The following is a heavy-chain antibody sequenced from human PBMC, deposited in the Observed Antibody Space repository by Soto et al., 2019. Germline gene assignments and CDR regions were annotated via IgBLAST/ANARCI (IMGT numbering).Heavy chain of an antibody. CDR1: GFTFDAYA. Sequence: PGGSLRLSCAASGFTFDAYAMHWVRQAPGKGLEWVSGISWNSGSIGYADSVKGRFTISRDNSKNTLYLQMNSLRAEDTAVYYCATCSAGRCYGALGGTMDYYGMDVWGQGTTVTVSS. CDR3: ATCSAGRCYGALGGTMDYYGMDV. CDR2: ISWNSGSI. J-gene: IGHJ6*02. V-gene: IGHV3-9*01. D-gene: IGHD2-15*01.